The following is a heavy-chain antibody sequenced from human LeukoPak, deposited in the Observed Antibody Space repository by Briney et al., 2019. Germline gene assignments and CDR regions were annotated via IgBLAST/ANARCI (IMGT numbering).Heavy chain of an antibody. CDR3: ARGNGGTIDY. CDR1: GFTFNNYA. D-gene: IGHD4-23*01. V-gene: IGHV3-33*08. CDR2: IWYDGSNK. Sequence: PGGSLRLSCATSGFTFNNYAMSWVRQAPGKGLEGVAVIWYDGSNKYYADSVKGRFTISRDNSKNTLYLQMNSLRAEDTAVYYCARGNGGTIDYWGQGTLVTVSS. J-gene: IGHJ4*02.